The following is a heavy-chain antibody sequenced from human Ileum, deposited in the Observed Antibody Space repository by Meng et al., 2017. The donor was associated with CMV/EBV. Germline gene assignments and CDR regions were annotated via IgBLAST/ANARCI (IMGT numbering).Heavy chain of an antibody. V-gene: IGHV4-59*01. CDR3: ALRGSAAGTFQY. D-gene: IGHD6-13*01. J-gene: IGHJ1*01. CDR2: MCYNGDT. Sequence: VQLQESGPGLVKPSETLSLTCTAAGDSMSSYCWSWIRQPPGKGLEWIGYMCYNGDTNYNPSLKSRVTISGDTSKNQFSLKLSSVTAADTAVYYCALRGSAAGTFQYWGQGTLVTVSS. CDR1: GDSMSSYC.